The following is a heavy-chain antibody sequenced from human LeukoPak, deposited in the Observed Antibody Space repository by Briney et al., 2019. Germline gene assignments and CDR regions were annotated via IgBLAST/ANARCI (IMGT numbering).Heavy chain of an antibody. Sequence: ASVKVSCKASGYTFITYDINWVRQATGQGLEWMGWMNPNSGNTGYEQNFQGRVTMTRNTSISTAYMELSSLRSEDTAVYYCARSGAVAGSWFDPWGQGTLVTVSS. CDR3: ARSGAVAGSWFDP. V-gene: IGHV1-8*01. CDR1: GYTFITYD. J-gene: IGHJ5*02. D-gene: IGHD6-19*01. CDR2: MNPNSGNT.